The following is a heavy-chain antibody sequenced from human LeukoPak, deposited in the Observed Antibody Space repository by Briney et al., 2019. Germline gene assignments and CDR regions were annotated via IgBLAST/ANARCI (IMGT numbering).Heavy chain of an antibody. J-gene: IGHJ3*02. V-gene: IGHV3-23*01. D-gene: IGHD3-22*01. Sequence: PGGSLRLSCAASGFTFSSYAMSWVRQAPGKGLEWVSGISGSGGSTYYADSVKGRFTITRDNSKNTLYLQMNSLRAEDTAVYYCAKDRKYYDSSGYYYVDAFDIWGQGTMVTVSS. CDR1: GFTFSSYA. CDR3: AKDRKYYDSSGYYYVDAFDI. CDR2: ISGSGGST.